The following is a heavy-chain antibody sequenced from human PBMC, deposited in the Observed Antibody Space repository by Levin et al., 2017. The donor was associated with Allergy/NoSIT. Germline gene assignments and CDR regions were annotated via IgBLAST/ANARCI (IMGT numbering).Heavy chain of an antibody. V-gene: IGHV3-33*01. Sequence: GESLKISCAASGFTFSSYGMHWVRQAPGKGLEWVAVIWYDGSNKYYADSVKGRFTISRDNSKNTLYLQMNSLRAEDTAVYYCARSNLEGVDYWGQGTLVTVSS. J-gene: IGHJ4*02. CDR3: ARSNLEGVDY. CDR1: GFTFSSYG. CDR2: IWYDGSNK. D-gene: IGHD3-16*01.